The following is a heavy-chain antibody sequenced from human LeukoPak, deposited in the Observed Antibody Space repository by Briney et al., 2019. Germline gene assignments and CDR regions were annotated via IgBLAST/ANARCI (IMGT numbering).Heavy chain of an antibody. CDR1: GFTFNNAW. V-gene: IGHV3-21*01. CDR3: ARDRDYDFWSGYYNPYYYYYGMDV. Sequence: PGGSLRLSCAASGFTFNNAWMNWVRQAPGKGLEWVSSISSSSSYIYYADSVKGRFTISRDNAKNSLYLQMNSLRAEDTAVYYCARDRDYDFWSGYYNPYYYYYGMDVWGQGTTVTVSS. J-gene: IGHJ6*02. CDR2: ISSSSSYI. D-gene: IGHD3-3*01.